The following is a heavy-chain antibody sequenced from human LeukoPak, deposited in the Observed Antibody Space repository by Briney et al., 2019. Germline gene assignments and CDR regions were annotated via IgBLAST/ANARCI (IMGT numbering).Heavy chain of an antibody. CDR1: GFTFDDYA. J-gene: IGHJ6*03. CDR3: AKDRGYSYGYYMDV. D-gene: IGHD5-18*01. CDR2: ISWNSGSI. Sequence: SLRLSCAASGFTFDDYAMHWVRQAPGTGLEWVSGISWNSGSIGYADSVKGRFTISRDNAKNSLYLQMNSLRAEDTALYYCAKDRGYSYGYYMDVWGKGTTVTISS. V-gene: IGHV3-9*01.